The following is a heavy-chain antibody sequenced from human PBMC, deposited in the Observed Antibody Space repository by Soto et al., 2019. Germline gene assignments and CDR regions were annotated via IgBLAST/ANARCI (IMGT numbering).Heavy chain of an antibody. J-gene: IGHJ5*01. CDR3: AKAGGSYFVIPDS. V-gene: IGHV3-30*18. D-gene: IGHD1-26*01. Sequence: QVQLVESGGGVVQPGRSLRLSCAASGFTFSSYGMHWVRQAPGKGLAWVAVISFDGSDKYYTDSVKDRFAISRDNSKSTLYLQMTILRGDDTAVYYCAKAGGSYFVIPDSWGQGTLVTVSS. CDR1: GFTFSSYG. CDR2: ISFDGSDK.